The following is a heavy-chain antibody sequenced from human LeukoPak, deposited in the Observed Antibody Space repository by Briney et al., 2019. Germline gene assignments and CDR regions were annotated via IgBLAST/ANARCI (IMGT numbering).Heavy chain of an antibody. CDR3: ARSPHDY. Sequence: PGGSLRLSCEASGFTFSAFWMHWVRQPPGKGLVWVSRINSDGSTTSYAGFVMGRFTISRDNAKNTLYLQMKSLRAGDTAVDFCARSPHDYWGQGTLVTVSS. J-gene: IGHJ4*02. V-gene: IGHV3-74*01. CDR1: GFTFSAFW. CDR2: INSDGSTT.